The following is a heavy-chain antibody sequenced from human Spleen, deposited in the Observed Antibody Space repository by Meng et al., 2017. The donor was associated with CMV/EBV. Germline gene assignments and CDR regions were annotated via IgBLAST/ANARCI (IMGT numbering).Heavy chain of an antibody. V-gene: IGHV1-2*02. CDR1: GYTFTGYY. Sequence: SCKASGYTFTGYYVHWVRQAPGQGLEWMGWINPNSGGTNYAQKFQGRVTMTRDSSINTAYMELSSLRSDDTAVYYCATARLGSWYDPWGQGTLVTVSS. CDR3: ATARLGSWYDP. CDR2: INPNSGGT. J-gene: IGHJ5*02.